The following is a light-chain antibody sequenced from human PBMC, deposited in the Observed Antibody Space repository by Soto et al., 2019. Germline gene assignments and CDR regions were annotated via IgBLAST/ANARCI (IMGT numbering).Light chain of an antibody. Sequence: QSALTQPASVSGSPGQSITISCTGTSSDVGGYNYVSWYQQHPGKAPKLMIYEVTKRPSGVPDRFSGSKSGNTASLTISGLQAEDEAAYYCCSYAGTYTWVFGGGTKVTVL. CDR1: SSDVGGYNY. CDR2: EVT. V-gene: IGLV2-11*01. CDR3: CSYAGTYTWV. J-gene: IGLJ3*02.